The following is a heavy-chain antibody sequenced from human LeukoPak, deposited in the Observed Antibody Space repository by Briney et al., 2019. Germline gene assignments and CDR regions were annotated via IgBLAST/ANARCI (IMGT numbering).Heavy chain of an antibody. CDR3: ARGSAVAVHY. CDR1: GFTFSSYS. CDR2: ISSSSSYI. V-gene: IGHV3-21*01. J-gene: IGHJ4*02. D-gene: IGHD6-19*01. Sequence: GSLSLSCAASGFTFSSYSMNWVRQAPGKGLEWVSSISSSSSYIYYADSVKGRFTISRDNAKNSLYLQMNSLRAEDTAVYYCARGSAVAVHYWGQGTLVTVSS.